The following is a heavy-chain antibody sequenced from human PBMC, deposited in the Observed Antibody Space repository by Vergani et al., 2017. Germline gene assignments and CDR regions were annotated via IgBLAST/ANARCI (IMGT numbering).Heavy chain of an antibody. V-gene: IGHV3-23*01. Sequence: EVQLLESGGGLVQPGGSLRLSCEASGFSFPGYAMSWVRQAPGKGLEWVSSVSGSSATPYYADSVKGRFIISRDNSKNTLHLQMNSLRADDTAVYYCAKDPGGSYVKHFDYWGQGTLVTVSS. J-gene: IGHJ4*02. D-gene: IGHD1-26*01. CDR2: VSGSSATP. CDR1: GFSFPGYA. CDR3: AKDPGGSYVKHFDY.